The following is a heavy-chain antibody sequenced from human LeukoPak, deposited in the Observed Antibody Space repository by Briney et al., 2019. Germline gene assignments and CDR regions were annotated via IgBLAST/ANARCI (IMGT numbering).Heavy chain of an antibody. CDR3: VRDFHCSDGSCPLFDY. CDR2: INEPGVYT. D-gene: IGHD2-15*01. J-gene: IGHJ4*02. CDR1: GFTFRSYA. V-gene: IGHV3-23*01. Sequence: GGSLRLSCTASGFTFRSYAMSWVRQAPGKGLDWVSGINEPGVYTYYADSVKGRFTISRDNSENTLYLQMNSLGVEDTAVYYCVRDFHCSDGSCPLFDYWGQGTLVTVSS.